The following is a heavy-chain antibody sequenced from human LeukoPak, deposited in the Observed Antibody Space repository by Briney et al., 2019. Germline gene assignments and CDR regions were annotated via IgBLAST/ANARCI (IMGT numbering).Heavy chain of an antibody. Sequence: GGSLRLSCVASGFTFSSYAMSWVRQAPGKGLEWVSAISGSGGSTYYADSVKGRFTISRDNSKNTLYLQMNSLRAEDTAVYYCANADPRISGYSNWGQGTLVTVSS. V-gene: IGHV3-23*01. J-gene: IGHJ4*02. D-gene: IGHD3-22*01. CDR1: GFTFSSYA. CDR2: ISGSGGST. CDR3: ANADPRISGYSN.